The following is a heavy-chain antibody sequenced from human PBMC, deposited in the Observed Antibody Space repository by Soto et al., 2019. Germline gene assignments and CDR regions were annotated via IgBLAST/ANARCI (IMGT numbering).Heavy chain of an antibody. CDR1: GGSLSTGAYH. D-gene: IGHD3-3*01. CDR3: ARDREYSFGLTYDI. CDR2: VSYRGIT. V-gene: IGHV4-61*08. J-gene: IGHJ3*02. Sequence: ASETRSLPYTVSGGSLSTGAYHWSWIRQPPGKGLECIGYVSYRGITTDNPSLKSRVTILLGTSKNQISLNLRSVTAADTAVYYCARDREYSFGLTYDIWGQGTMVTVSS.